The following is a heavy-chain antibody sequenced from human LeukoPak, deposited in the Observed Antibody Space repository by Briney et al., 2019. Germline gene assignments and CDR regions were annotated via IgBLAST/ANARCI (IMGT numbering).Heavy chain of an antibody. J-gene: IGHJ4*02. Sequence: GGSLRLSYAASGFTFSSYSMNWVRQAPGKGLEWVSSISTSSEYIYYADSVKGRFTISRNNAKNSLYLQMNSLRAEDTAVYYCARKKWELLFDYWGQGTLVTVSS. CDR1: GFTFSSYS. V-gene: IGHV3-21*01. D-gene: IGHD1-26*01. CDR3: ARKKWELLFDY. CDR2: ISTSSEYI.